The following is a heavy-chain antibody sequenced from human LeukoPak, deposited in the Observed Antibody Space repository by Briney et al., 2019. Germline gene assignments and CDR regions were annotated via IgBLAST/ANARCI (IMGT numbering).Heavy chain of an antibody. CDR3: AKTTTGYSSGRFPGWPVDY. Sequence: GGSLRLSCGASGFTCSSYAMYWVRQAPGKGLEWVSGIGSGGSTHYADSVKGRFTISRDNSKNTVYLQMNSLRAEDTAVYYCAKTTTGYSSGRFPGWPVDYWGQGTLVTVSS. CDR2: IGSGGST. CDR1: GFTCSSYA. D-gene: IGHD6-19*01. J-gene: IGHJ4*02. V-gene: IGHV3-23*01.